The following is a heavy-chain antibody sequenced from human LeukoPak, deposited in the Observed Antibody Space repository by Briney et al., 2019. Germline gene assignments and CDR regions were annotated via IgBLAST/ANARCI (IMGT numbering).Heavy chain of an antibody. CDR3: ARIGLDRENDY. D-gene: IGHD3-16*01. V-gene: IGHV3-21*01. CDR2: ISTIVGSI. CDR1: GFTFSSYR. Sequence: GGSLRLSCAASGFTFSSYRMIWVRQAPGKGLEWVSSISTIVGSIYYADSVKGRFTISRDNAESSLYLQMGSLRAEDTAVYYCARIGLDRENDYWGQGTLVTVSS. J-gene: IGHJ4*02.